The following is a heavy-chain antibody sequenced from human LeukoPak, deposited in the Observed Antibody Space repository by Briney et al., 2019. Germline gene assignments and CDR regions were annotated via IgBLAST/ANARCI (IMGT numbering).Heavy chain of an antibody. Sequence: SETLSLTCSVSSGSLKSHYWTWIRQPAGKGLEWIGRISTTGSPNYNAFLKSRLTMSVDTSKNQVSLKLSSVTAADTAVYYCXREAGISSVRPLDYWGQGTLVTVSS. CDR3: XREAGISSVRPLDY. D-gene: IGHD6-19*01. CDR2: ISTTGSP. V-gene: IGHV4-4*07. J-gene: IGHJ4*02. CDR1: SGSLKSHY.